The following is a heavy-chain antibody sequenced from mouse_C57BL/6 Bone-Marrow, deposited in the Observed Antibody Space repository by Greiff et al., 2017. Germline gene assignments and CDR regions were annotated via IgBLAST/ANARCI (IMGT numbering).Heavy chain of an antibody. D-gene: IGHD2-2*01. CDR2: IYPGSGST. CDR1: GYTFTSYW. Sequence: QVQLQQPGAELVKPGASVKMSCKASGYTFTSYWITWVKQRPGQGLEWIGDIYPGSGSTNYNEKFKSKATLTVDTSSSTAYMQLSSLTSEDSAVYYCARAWLPYGYFDVWGTGTTVTVSS. V-gene: IGHV1-55*01. CDR3: ARAWLPYGYFDV. J-gene: IGHJ1*03.